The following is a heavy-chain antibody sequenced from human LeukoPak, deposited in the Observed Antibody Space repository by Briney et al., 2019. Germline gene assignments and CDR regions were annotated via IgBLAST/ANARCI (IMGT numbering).Heavy chain of an antibody. Sequence: GASVKVSCKASGGTFSSYAISWVRQAPGQGLEWMGGIIPIFGTANYAQKFQGRVTITTDESTSTAYMELRSLRSDDTAVYYCAREGNCSGGSCYYYYYGMDIWGQGTTVTVSS. V-gene: IGHV1-69*05. CDR3: AREGNCSGGSCYYYYYGMDI. J-gene: IGHJ6*02. CDR1: GGTFSSYA. D-gene: IGHD2-15*01. CDR2: IIPIFGTA.